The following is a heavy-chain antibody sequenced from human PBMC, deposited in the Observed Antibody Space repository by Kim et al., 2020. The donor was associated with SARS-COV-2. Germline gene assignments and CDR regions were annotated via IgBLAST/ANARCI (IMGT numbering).Heavy chain of an antibody. Sequence: GGSLRLSCAASGFTLSNYWMNWVRQAPGKGLVWVSRINSDGSSTDYADSVKGRFTVSRDNAKNTMYLQMNSLRAEDTAVYYCARAVGYCSSPRCYDPGSDYWGQGTLVTVSS. CDR1: GFTLSNYW. CDR2: INSDGSST. CDR3: ARAVGYCSSPRCYDPGSDY. V-gene: IGHV3-74*01. J-gene: IGHJ4*02. D-gene: IGHD2-2*01.